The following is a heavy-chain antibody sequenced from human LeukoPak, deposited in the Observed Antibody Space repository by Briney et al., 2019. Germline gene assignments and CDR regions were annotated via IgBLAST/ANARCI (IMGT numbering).Heavy chain of an antibody. J-gene: IGHJ4*02. Sequence: GGSLRLSCAASGFTFSTFAMSWVRQAPGKRLEWVSAISGRGDTTHYADSVKGRFTISRDISKNTLYLQMYNLGAEDTAVYYCTKESSGGRYSSTWYPQGWGQGTLVTVSS. V-gene: IGHV3-23*01. D-gene: IGHD6-13*01. CDR2: ISGRGDTT. CDR1: GFTFSTFA. CDR3: TKESSGGRYSSTWYPQG.